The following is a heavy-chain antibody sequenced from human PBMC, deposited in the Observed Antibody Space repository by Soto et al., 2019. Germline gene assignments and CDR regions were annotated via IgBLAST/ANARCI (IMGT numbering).Heavy chain of an antibody. Sequence: ASVKVSCKASGYTFTGYYMHWVRQAPGQGLEWMGWINPNSGGTNYAQKFQGWVTMTRDTSISTAYMELSRLRSDDTAVYYCARDRWYNWNDVSLDPWGQGTLVTVSS. CDR2: INPNSGGT. V-gene: IGHV1-2*04. CDR3: ARDRWYNWNDVSLDP. CDR1: GYTFTGYY. J-gene: IGHJ5*02. D-gene: IGHD1-1*01.